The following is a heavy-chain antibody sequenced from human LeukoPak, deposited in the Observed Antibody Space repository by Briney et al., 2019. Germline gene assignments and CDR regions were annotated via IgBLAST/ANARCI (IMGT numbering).Heavy chain of an antibody. V-gene: IGHV3-23*01. CDR2: FSGSGGTT. CDR1: RFSFSSYA. J-gene: IGHJ5*02. CDR3: AKDQAWEPRLGGSNWFDP. Sequence: GGSLRLSCAASRFSFSSYAMSWVRQAPGRGLEWVSAFSGSGGTTYYADSVKGRFTVSRDNSKNTLYLQMNSLRDEDTAVYFCAKDQAWEPRLGGSNWFDPWGQGTLVTVSS. D-gene: IGHD1-26*01.